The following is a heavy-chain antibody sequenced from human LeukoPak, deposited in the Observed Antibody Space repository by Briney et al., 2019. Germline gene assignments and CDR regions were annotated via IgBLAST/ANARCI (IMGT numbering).Heavy chain of an antibody. Sequence: SETLSLTFTVSGGSISSYYWSWIRQPPGKGLEWIGYIYHSGSTNYNPSLKSRVTISVDTSKNQFSLKLSSVTAADTAVYYCARDYDSSGYYPTTGGMDVWGQGTTITVSS. J-gene: IGHJ6*02. CDR1: GGSISSYY. V-gene: IGHV4-59*01. D-gene: IGHD3-22*01. CDR3: ARDYDSSGYYPTTGGMDV. CDR2: IYHSGST.